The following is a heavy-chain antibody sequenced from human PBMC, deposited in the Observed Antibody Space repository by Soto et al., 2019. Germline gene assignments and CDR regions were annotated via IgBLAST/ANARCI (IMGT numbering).Heavy chain of an antibody. V-gene: IGHV1-69*01. D-gene: IGHD2-15*01. CDR1: GGTFSGYA. CDR2: IIPIFGTA. Sequence: QVQLVQSGAEVKKPGSSVKVSCKASGGTFSGYAISWVRQAPGQGLEWMGGIIPIFGTANYAQKFQGRVTITADESTRTAYMELSSLRSEDTAVYYCARRLEGYCSGGSCYVVFGAFDIWAKGQWSPSLQ. J-gene: IGHJ3*02. CDR3: ARRLEGYCSGGSCYVVFGAFDI.